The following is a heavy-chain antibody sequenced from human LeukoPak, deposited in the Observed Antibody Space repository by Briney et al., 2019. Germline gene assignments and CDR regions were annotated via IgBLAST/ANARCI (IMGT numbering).Heavy chain of an antibody. CDR2: LFGSGRT. CDR3: VRVRSSSWYFDL. CDR1: GFTVGSNY. D-gene: IGHD6-13*01. Sequence: PGGSLRLSCAASGFTVGSNYMNWVRQAPGKGLEWVSILFGSGRTYYADSVKGRFTISRDNSKNTLFLQMSNMRTEDTAIYYCVRVRSSSWYFDLWGQGTLVTVSS. V-gene: IGHV3-66*02. J-gene: IGHJ4*02.